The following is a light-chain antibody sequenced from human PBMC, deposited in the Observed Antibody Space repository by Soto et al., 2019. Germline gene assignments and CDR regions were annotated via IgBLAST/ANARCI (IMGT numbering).Light chain of an antibody. CDR2: GDN. Sequence: SVLTQPPSVSGAPGQRVSISCTGSTSNIGAPYDVHWYQHLPGAAPKLLIYGDNNRPSGVPDRFSGSKSGTSASLAITSLQAEDEADYYCQSYDISLHNYVFGTGTKATVL. J-gene: IGLJ1*01. CDR3: QSYDISLHNYV. CDR1: TSNIGAPYD. V-gene: IGLV1-40*01.